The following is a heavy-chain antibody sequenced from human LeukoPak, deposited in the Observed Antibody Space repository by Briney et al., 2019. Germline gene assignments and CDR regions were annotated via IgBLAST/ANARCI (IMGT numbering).Heavy chain of an antibody. J-gene: IGHJ4*02. CDR1: GGSISSSSYY. D-gene: IGHD3-22*01. Sequence: SETLSLTCTDSGGSISSSSYYWGWIRQPPGKGLEWLGSIYYSGSTYYNPSLKSRVTISVDTSKNQFSLKLSSVTAADTAVYYCARRGYDSSGYYYAHWGQGTLVTVSS. V-gene: IGHV4-39*01. CDR3: ARRGYDSSGYYYAH. CDR2: IYYSGST.